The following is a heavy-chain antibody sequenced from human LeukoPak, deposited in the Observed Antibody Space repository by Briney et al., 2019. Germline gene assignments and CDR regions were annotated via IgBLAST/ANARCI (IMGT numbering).Heavy chain of an antibody. CDR3: ARGDGATSNPYFDY. CDR2: INPNSGGT. Sequence: ASVKVSCKASGYTFTSYGISWVRQAPGQGLEWMGWINPNSGGTNYAQKFQGRVTMTRDTSISTAYMELSRLRSDDTAVYYCARGDGATSNPYFDYWGQGTLVTVSS. CDR1: GYTFTSYG. J-gene: IGHJ4*02. V-gene: IGHV1-2*02. D-gene: IGHD5-12*01.